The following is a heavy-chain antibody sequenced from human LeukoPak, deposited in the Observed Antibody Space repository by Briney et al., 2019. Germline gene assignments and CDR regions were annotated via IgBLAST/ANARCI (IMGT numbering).Heavy chain of an antibody. V-gene: IGHV4-34*01. J-gene: IGHJ4*02. CDR3: ARNFTIFGVVTRGYFDY. Sequence: PSETLSLTCAVYGGSFSGYYWSWIRQPPGKGLEWIGEISHSGSTNYNPSLKSRVTISVDTSKNQFSLKLSSVTAADTAVYYCARNFTIFGVVTRGYFDYWGQGTLVTVSS. D-gene: IGHD3-3*01. CDR2: ISHSGST. CDR1: GGSFSGYY.